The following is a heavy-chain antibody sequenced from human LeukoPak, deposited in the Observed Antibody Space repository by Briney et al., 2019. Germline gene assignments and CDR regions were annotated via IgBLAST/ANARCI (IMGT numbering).Heavy chain of an antibody. V-gene: IGHV3-7*01. CDR1: GFTFNTYA. CDR3: ARASTVATGWLDS. D-gene: IGHD4-17*01. J-gene: IGHJ5*01. CDR2: IKQDGSEK. Sequence: PGGSLRLSCAASGFTFNTYAMNWVRQAPGKGLEWVANIKQDGSEKNYVDSVKGRFTISRDNAKISLYLQMNSLRGDDTAVYYCARASTVATGWLDSWGQGTLVTVSS.